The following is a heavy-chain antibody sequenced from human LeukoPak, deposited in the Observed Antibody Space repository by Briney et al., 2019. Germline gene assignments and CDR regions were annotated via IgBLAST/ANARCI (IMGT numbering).Heavy chain of an antibody. Sequence: PSETLSLTCTVSAGSANSGTYYWGWIRQHPGKGLEWIGYIYYSGSTNYNPSLKSRVTISVDTSKTQFSLKLSSVTAADTAVYYGATGRNRNNRGPTGWYFDLWGRGTLVTVSS. CDR3: ATGRNRNNRGPTGWYFDL. D-gene: IGHD1/OR15-1a*01. J-gene: IGHJ2*01. CDR1: AGSANSGTYY. CDR2: IYYSGST. V-gene: IGHV4-61*01.